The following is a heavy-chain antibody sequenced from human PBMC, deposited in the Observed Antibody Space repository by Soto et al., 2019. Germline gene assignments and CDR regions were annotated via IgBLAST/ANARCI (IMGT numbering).Heavy chain of an antibody. CDR1: GFTFDDYT. J-gene: IGHJ6*02. V-gene: IGHV3-43*01. CDR3: AKGLLRYFDWLLMGGMDV. Sequence: GGSLRLSCAASGFTFDDYTMHWVRQAPGKGLEWVSLISWDGGSTYYADSVKGRFTISRDNSRNSLYLQMNSLRTEDTALYYCAKGLLRYFDWLLMGGMDVWGQGTTVTVSS. CDR2: ISWDGGST. D-gene: IGHD3-9*01.